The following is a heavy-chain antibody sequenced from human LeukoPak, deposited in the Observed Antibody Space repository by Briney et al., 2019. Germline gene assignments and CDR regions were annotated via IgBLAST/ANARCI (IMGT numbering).Heavy chain of an antibody. J-gene: IGHJ4*02. CDR2: IWYDGSDK. V-gene: IGHV3-33*01. Sequence: GGSLRLSCAASGFTFSNYGMHWVRQAPGKGLEGVAVIWYDGSDKYYADSVKGRFTISRDNSKNKMYLQMNSLRAEDTAVYYCARDRGSYGDFLFDYWGQGTLVIVSS. CDR3: ARDRGSYGDFLFDY. D-gene: IGHD4-17*01. CDR1: GFTFSNYG.